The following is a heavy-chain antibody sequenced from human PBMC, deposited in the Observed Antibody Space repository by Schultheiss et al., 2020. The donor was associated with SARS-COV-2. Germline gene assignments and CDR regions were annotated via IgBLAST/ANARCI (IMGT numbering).Heavy chain of an antibody. J-gene: IGHJ5*02. CDR2: IYYSGST. V-gene: IGHV4-59*04. CDR1: GGSISSYY. Sequence: SETLSLTCTVSGGSISSYYWSWIRQPPGKGLEWIGYIYYSGSTYYSPSLNSRVTISVDTSKNQFSLKMSSVTAADTAVYYCARGVSPRWFDPWGQGTLVTVSS. CDR3: ARGVSPRWFDP.